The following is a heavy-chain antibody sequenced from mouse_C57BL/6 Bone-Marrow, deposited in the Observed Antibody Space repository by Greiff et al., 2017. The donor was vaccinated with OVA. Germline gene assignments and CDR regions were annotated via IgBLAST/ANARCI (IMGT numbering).Heavy chain of an antibody. CDR2: IDPNSGGT. Sequence: QVQLKQPGAELVKPGASVKLSCKASGYTFTSYWMHWVKQRPGRGLEWIGRIDPNSGGTKYNEKFKSKATLTVDKPSSTAYMQLSSLTSEDSAVYYCARSGVHYYGLYVDYWGQGTTLTVSS. CDR1: GYTFTSYW. CDR3: ARSGVHYYGLYVDY. V-gene: IGHV1-72*01. J-gene: IGHJ2*01. D-gene: IGHD1-1*01.